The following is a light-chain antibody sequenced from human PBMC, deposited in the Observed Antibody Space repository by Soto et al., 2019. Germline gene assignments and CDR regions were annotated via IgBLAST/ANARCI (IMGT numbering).Light chain of an antibody. CDR3: QQSYSTPWT. Sequence: DIQMTQSPSSLSASVGDRVTVTCRASQSISSYLNWYQQKPGKAPKLLISAASSLQSGVPSRLSGSGSGTDFTLTISSLQPEDFATYYYQQSYSTPWTFGQGTKVEIK. J-gene: IGKJ1*01. V-gene: IGKV1-39*01. CDR2: AAS. CDR1: QSISSY.